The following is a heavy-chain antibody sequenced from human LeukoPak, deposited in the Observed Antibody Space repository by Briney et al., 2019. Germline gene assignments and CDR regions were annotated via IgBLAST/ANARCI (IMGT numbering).Heavy chain of an antibody. CDR1: GGSISSYY. J-gene: IGHJ6*02. CDR3: AREGGLYGMDV. CDR2: IYYSGST. D-gene: IGHD3-16*01. V-gene: IGHV4-59*01. Sequence: SETLSLTCTVSGGSISSYYWSWIRQPPGKGLEWIGYIYYSGSTNYNPSLKSRVTISVDTSKNQFSLKLSSVTAADTAVYYCAREGGLYGMDVWGQGTTVTVSS.